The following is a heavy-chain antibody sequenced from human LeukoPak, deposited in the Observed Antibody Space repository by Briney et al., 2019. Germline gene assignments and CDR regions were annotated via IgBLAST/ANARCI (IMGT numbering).Heavy chain of an antibody. J-gene: IGHJ6*03. Sequence: SETLSLTCTVSGGSISSYYWSWIRQPAGKGLEWIGRIYTSGSTNYNPSLKSRVTMSVDTSKNQFSLKLSSVTAADTAVYYCARVYSSGWYAGEYYYYYMDVWGKGTTVTVSS. V-gene: IGHV4-4*07. CDR2: IYTSGST. CDR1: GGSISSYY. D-gene: IGHD6-19*01. CDR3: ARVYSSGWYAGEYYYYYMDV.